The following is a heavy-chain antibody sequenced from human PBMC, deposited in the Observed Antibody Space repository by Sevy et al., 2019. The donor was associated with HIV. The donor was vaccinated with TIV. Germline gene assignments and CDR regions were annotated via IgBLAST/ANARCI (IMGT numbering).Heavy chain of an antibody. J-gene: IGHJ4*02. V-gene: IGHV3-33*08. D-gene: IGHD6-6*01. CDR2: IWYDGSNK. Sequence: GGSLRLSCAASGFTFSSYGMHWVRQAPGKGLEWVAVIWYDGSNKYYADSVKGRFTISRDNSKNTLYLQMNSLRAEDTAVYYCASDRDSSSSAVDYWGQVTLVTVSS. CDR3: ASDRDSSSSAVDY. CDR1: GFTFSSYG.